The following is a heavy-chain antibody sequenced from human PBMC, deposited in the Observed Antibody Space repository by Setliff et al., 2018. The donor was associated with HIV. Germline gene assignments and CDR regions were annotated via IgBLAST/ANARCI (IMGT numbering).Heavy chain of an antibody. CDR2: INHSGSI. CDR3: ARGPTPGIWYSGTFRYWYFDV. J-gene: IGHJ2*01. D-gene: IGHD1-26*01. CDR1: GGSFSGYY. Sequence: PSETLSLTCAVYGGSFSGYYWSWIRQPPGKGLEWIGEINHSGSINYNPSLKSRVTISVDTSKNQFSLKLSSVTAADTAVYFCARGPTPGIWYSGTFRYWYFDVWGRGTLVTVSS. V-gene: IGHV4-34*01.